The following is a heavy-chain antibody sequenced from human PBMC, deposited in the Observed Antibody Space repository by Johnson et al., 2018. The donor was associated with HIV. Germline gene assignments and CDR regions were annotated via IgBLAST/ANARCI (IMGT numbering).Heavy chain of an antibody. D-gene: IGHD3-10*01. CDR3: ARALSRFGVSNAFDI. J-gene: IGHJ3*02. Sequence: VQLVESGGGVVQPGRSLRLSCVASGFTLSTYGMHWVRQAPGKGLEWVAVMSYDGSNKYYADSVKGRFISSRDSSKNTMYLQMNSLGVEDTAVYYCARALSRFGVSNAFDIWGQGTMVTVSS. V-gene: IGHV3-30*03. CDR1: GFTLSTYG. CDR2: MSYDGSNK.